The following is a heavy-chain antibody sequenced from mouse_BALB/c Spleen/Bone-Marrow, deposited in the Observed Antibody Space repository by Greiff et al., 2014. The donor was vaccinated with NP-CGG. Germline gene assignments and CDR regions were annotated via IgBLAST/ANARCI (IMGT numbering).Heavy chain of an antibody. CDR1: GYSFIGYF. V-gene: IGHV1-20*02. CDR3: SRGGDY. CDR2: INPYNADS. Sequence: VQLQQSGPGMVKPGASVKISCKASGYSFIGYFINWVMQSHGKSLEWIGRINPYNADSLYNQKFRGKATLTVDKSSSTAHMELRSLASEDSAVYYCSRGGDYWGQGTTLTVSS. J-gene: IGHJ2*01.